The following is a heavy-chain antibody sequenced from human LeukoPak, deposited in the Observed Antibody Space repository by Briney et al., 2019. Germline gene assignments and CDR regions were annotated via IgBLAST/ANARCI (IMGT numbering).Heavy chain of an antibody. J-gene: IGHJ4*02. CDR2: INHSRTT. CDR1: GGSFSGYY. D-gene: IGHD6-6*01. Sequence: SETLSLTCVVYGGSFSGYYWSWIRQPPGKGLEGIGEINHSRTTKYNTSLKSRVTISVDTSKNQFSLKLSSVTAADTAVYYCARPGGSSSSFDYWGQGTLVTVSS. CDR3: ARPGGSSSSFDY. V-gene: IGHV4-34*01.